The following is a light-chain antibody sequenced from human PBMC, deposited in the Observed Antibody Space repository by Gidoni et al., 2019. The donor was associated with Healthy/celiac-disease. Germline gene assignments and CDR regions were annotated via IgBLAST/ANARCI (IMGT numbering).Light chain of an antibody. CDR3: QQSYSTPRT. CDR1: QSISSY. V-gene: IGKV1-39*01. CDR2: AAS. J-gene: IGKJ4*01. Sequence: DIQMTQSPSSLSASVGDRATITCRARQSISSYLHWYQQKPGQAPKLLIYAASSLQSGVPPRFSGRGSGTDFTLTISSLQPEDFATYYCQQSYSTPRTFGGGTKVEIK.